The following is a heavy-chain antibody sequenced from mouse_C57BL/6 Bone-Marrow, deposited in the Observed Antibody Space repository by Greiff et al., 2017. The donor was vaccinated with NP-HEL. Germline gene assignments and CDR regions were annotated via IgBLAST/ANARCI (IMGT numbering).Heavy chain of an antibody. CDR1: GYTFTSYW. V-gene: IGHV1-52*01. Sequence: VQLQQPGAELVRPGSSVKLSCKASGYTFTSYWMHWVKQRPIQGLEWIGNIDPSDSETHYNQKFKDKATLTVDKSSSTAYMQLSSLTSEDSAVYYCARGATVVAVPVDYWGQGTTLTVSS. D-gene: IGHD1-1*01. CDR2: IDPSDSET. CDR3: ARGATVVAVPVDY. J-gene: IGHJ2*01.